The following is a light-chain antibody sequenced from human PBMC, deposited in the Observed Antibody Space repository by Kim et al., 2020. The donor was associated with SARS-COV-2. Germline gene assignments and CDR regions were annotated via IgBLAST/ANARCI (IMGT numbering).Light chain of an antibody. CDR2: RNN. CDR1: SSNIGSNY. J-gene: IGLJ2*01. Sequence: GQGVTISCSGSSSNIGSNYVYWYQQLPGTAPKLVIYRNNQRPSGVPDRFSGSKSGTSASLAISGLRSEDEADYYCAAWDDSLSGVIFGGGTQLTVL. CDR3: AAWDDSLSGVI. V-gene: IGLV1-47*01.